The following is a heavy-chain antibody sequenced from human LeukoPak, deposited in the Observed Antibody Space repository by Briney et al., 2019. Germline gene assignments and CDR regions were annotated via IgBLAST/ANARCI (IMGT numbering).Heavy chain of an antibody. J-gene: IGHJ6*03. CDR3: ARHIGGGIEDMDV. D-gene: IGHD3-16*02. V-gene: IGHV4-59*08. CDR1: GGSIGTYY. Sequence: SETLSLTCTVSGGSIGTYYWSWIRQSPGKGLEWIGYIYVTGTRYNPYLQSRVTISVDRSRNQFFLKISSVTPAATAVYYCARHIGGGIEDMDVWGKGTKVIVSS. CDR2: IYVTGT.